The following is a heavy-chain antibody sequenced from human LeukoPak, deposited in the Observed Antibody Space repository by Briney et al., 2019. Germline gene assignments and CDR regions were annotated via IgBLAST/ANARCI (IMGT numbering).Heavy chain of an antibody. CDR2: TDDRGTL. D-gene: IGHD5-18*01. Sequence: PSETLSLTCTMSGGSISRDSWSWIRQPPGKGLELIGYTDDRGTLIYNPSLNSRASFSVDTSKNQFSLTLRSVTVADTAVYFCARKIQLWSYWHFDLWGRAPWSLSPQ. CDR1: GGSISRDS. J-gene: IGHJ2*01. V-gene: IGHV4-59*08. CDR3: ARKIQLWSYWHFDL.